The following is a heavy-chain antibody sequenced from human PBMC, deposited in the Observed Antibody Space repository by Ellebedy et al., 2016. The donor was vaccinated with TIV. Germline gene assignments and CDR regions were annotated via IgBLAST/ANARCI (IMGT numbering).Heavy chain of an antibody. CDR3: ARDPLYCSGGSCYHYYYGMDV. CDR1: GFTFSRYA. V-gene: IGHV3-23*01. J-gene: IGHJ6*02. D-gene: IGHD2-15*01. Sequence: GGSLRLSXEASGFTFSRYAMSWVRQAPGKGLEWVSSISYNGADTWYADSVRGRFTISRDNSKNTLYLQMNSLRAEDTAVYYCARDPLYCSGGSCYHYYYGMDVWGQGTTVTVSS. CDR2: ISYNGADT.